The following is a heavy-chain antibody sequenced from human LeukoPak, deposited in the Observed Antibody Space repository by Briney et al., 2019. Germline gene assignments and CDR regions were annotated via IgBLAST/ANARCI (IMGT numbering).Heavy chain of an antibody. CDR1: GYTFTGYY. CDR2: INPNSGGT. D-gene: IGHD3-3*02. Sequence: GASAKVSCKASGYTFTGYYMHWVRQAPGQGLEWMGWINPNSGGTNYAQKFQGRVTMTRDTSISTAYMELSRLRSDDTAVYYCARVLFWAAHFSYWGQGTLVTVSS. V-gene: IGHV1-2*02. J-gene: IGHJ4*02. CDR3: ARVLFWAAHFSY.